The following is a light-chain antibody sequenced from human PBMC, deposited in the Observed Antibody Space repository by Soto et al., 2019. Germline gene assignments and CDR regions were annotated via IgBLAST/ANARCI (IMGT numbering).Light chain of an antibody. J-gene: IGLJ1*01. CDR2: EVG. CDR3: NSYTSSSTHV. Sequence: QSALTQPASVSGSPGQSITISCTGSSSDVGGHNHVSWYQQHPGKAPKLIIYEVGHRPSGVSDRFSGSKSGNTASLTISGFQAEDEADYYCNSYTSSSTHVFGTGTKLTV. V-gene: IGLV2-14*01. CDR1: SSDVGGHNH.